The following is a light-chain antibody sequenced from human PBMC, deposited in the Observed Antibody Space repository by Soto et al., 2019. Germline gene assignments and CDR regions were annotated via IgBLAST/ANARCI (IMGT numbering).Light chain of an antibody. J-gene: IGLJ1*01. CDR2: EVT. CDR3: SSYTDTAFHV. Sequence: QSVLTQPPSATGSPGQSVTISCTGTSSDLGTNNYVSWYQQHPGKAPKLLIFEVTKRPPGVPDRFSGSKSDNTASLTVSGLQADDEADYYCSSYTDTAFHVFGTATKLTVL. CDR1: SSDLGTNNY. V-gene: IGLV2-8*01.